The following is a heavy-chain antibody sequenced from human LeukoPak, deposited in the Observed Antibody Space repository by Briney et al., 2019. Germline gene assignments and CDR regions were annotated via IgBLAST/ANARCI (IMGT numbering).Heavy chain of an antibody. J-gene: IGHJ4*02. CDR3: ARDSSIAAPGTFAY. CDR2: INTFNGNT. CDR1: GYIFSNFG. D-gene: IGHD6-13*01. Sequence: ASVKVPCKASGYIFSNFGISWVRQAPGQGLEWMGWINTFNGNTNSAQRLQGRVIMTTDTSTRTAYMEVRSLRSDDTAVYYCARDSSIAAPGTFAYWGQGTLVTVSS. V-gene: IGHV1-18*01.